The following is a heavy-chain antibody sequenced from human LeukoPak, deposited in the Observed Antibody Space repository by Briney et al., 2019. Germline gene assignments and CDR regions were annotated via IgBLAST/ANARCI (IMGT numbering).Heavy chain of an antibody. Sequence: GGSLRLSCAASGFTFRSYAMSWVRQGPGKGLEWVSAISGSGGDTFYADSVKGRFTISRDNSKNTLYLQMNSLRAEDTAVYYCAGQYYYDSSGYYYVGAFDIWGQGTMVTVSS. J-gene: IGHJ3*02. CDR3: AGQYYYDSSGYYYVGAFDI. V-gene: IGHV3-23*01. CDR2: ISGSGGDT. CDR1: GFTFRSYA. D-gene: IGHD3-22*01.